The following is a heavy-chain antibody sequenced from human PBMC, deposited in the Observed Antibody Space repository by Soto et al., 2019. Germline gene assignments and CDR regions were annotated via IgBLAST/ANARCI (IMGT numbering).Heavy chain of an antibody. CDR3: AREGIRGDYYYYGMDV. CDR1: GVTFSDYY. V-gene: IGHV3-11*01. Sequence: GGSLRLSCTASGVTFSDYYMSWIRQAPGKGLEWVSYISSSGSTIYYADSVKGRFTISRDNAKNSLYLQMNSLRAEDTAVYYCAREGIRGDYYYYGMDVWGQGTTVTVSS. D-gene: IGHD3-16*01. CDR2: ISSSGSTI. J-gene: IGHJ6*02.